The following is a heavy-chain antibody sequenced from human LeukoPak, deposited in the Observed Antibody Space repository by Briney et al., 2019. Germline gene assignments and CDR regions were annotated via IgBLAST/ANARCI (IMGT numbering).Heavy chain of an antibody. CDR2: IRYDGSNK. CDR3: AKDGVVVAAHYYFDY. CDR1: GFTFSSYG. Sequence: GGSLRLSCAASGFTFSSYGMHWVRQAPGKGLEWVAFIRYDGSNKYYADSVKGRFTISRDNSKNTLYLQMNSLRAEDTAVYYCAKDGVVVAAHYYFDYWGQGTLVTVSS. V-gene: IGHV3-30*02. J-gene: IGHJ4*02. D-gene: IGHD2-15*01.